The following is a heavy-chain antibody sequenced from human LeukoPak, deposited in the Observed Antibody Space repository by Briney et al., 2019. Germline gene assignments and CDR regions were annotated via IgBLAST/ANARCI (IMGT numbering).Heavy chain of an antibody. V-gene: IGHV3-23*01. CDR1: GFTFSSYA. Sequence: GGSLRLSCAASGFTFSSYAMSWVRPAPRKGLEWVSAISGSGGSTYYADSVKGRFTISRDNSKNTLYLQMNSLRADDTAVYYCARHRMWSDDAFDIWGQGTMVTVSS. CDR3: ARHRMWSDDAFDI. J-gene: IGHJ3*02. CDR2: ISGSGGST. D-gene: IGHD1-26*01.